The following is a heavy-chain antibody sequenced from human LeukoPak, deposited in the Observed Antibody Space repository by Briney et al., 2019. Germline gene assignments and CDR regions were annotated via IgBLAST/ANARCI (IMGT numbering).Heavy chain of an antibody. CDR2: ISGYNGNT. Sequence: ASVKVSCKTSGYTFTNFGISWVRQAPGQGLEWVGWISGYNGNTNYAQKLQGRVTMTTDTSTSTAYMELSSLRSEDTAVYYCAREDSSGYYGAFDIWGQGTMVTVSS. J-gene: IGHJ3*02. CDR1: GYTFTNFG. D-gene: IGHD3-22*01. CDR3: AREDSSGYYGAFDI. V-gene: IGHV1-18*01.